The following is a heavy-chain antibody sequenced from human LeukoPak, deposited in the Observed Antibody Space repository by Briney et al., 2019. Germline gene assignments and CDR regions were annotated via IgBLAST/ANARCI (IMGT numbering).Heavy chain of an antibody. CDR1: GFTFNKPW. CDR3: TTDHGEYALVY. V-gene: IGHV3-15*04. CDR2: IESKVGCGTT. Sequence: GGSLGLSCAASGFTFNKPWMSWVRQAPGKGLEWVGHIESKVGCGTTDYAAPVKGRFNISRDDSKNTLYLQMTSLKTEYTAVYYCTTDHGEYALVYWGQGTLVTVSS. J-gene: IGHJ4*02. D-gene: IGHD4-17*01.